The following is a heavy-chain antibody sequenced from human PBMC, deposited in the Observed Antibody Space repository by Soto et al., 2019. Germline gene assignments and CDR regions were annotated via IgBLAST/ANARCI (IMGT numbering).Heavy chain of an antibody. V-gene: IGHV4-34*01. J-gene: IGHJ5*02. Sequence: SETLSLTCAVYGGSFSGYYWSWIRQPPGKGLEWIGEINHSGSTNYNPSLKSRVTISVDTSKNQFSLKLSSVTAADTAVYYCARGGEYSSSWSKWFDPWGQGTLVTVSS. CDR2: INHSGST. CDR3: ARGGEYSSSWSKWFDP. CDR1: GGSFSGYY. D-gene: IGHD6-6*01.